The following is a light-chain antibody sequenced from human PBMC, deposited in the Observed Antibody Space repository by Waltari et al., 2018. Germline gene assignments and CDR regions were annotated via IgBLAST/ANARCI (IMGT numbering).Light chain of an antibody. CDR1: QSVLYSSNNLNY. J-gene: IGKJ2*01. CDR2: WAS. V-gene: IGKV4-1*01. Sequence: DIVMTQSPDSLAVSLGERATLNCQSSQSVLYSSNNLNYLAWYQQKPGQPPKLLIYWASTRESGVPDRFSGSGSGTDFTLTISSLQAEDVAVYYCQQFYSTPYTFGQGTKLEIK. CDR3: QQFYSTPYT.